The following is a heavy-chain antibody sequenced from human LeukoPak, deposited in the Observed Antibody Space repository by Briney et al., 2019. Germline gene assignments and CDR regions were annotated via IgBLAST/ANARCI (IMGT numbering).Heavy chain of an antibody. CDR2: ISVNGGNT. J-gene: IGHJ5*02. CDR3: AKQNGDYENWFDP. Sequence: PGGSLRLSCAASGFTFNTYAMSWVRQAPGKGLEWVSGISVNGGNTYYADSVKGRFTISRDNSKNTLYLQMKSRRAEDTAVYYCAKQNGDYENWFDPWGQGTLVTVSS. V-gene: IGHV3-23*01. D-gene: IGHD4-17*01. CDR1: GFTFNTYA.